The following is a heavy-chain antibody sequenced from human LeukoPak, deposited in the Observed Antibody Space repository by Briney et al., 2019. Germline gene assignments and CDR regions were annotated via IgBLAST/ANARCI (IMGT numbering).Heavy chain of an antibody. D-gene: IGHD2-15*01. CDR2: IHYSGST. J-gene: IGHJ4*02. V-gene: IGHV4-59*01. CDR3: ATHPPRFCSGGTCSDY. CDR1: GGSISNFY. Sequence: SETLSLTCTVSGGSISNFYWSWIRQSPGKGPEWIGYIHYSGSTNYNPSLKSRVTISVDTSKNQFSLKLSSVTAADTAVYYCATHPPRFCSGGTCSDYWGQGTLVTASS.